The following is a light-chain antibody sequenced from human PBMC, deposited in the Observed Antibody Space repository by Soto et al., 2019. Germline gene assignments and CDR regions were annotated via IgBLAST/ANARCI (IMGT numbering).Light chain of an antibody. J-gene: IGLJ1*01. V-gene: IGLV2-14*03. CDR3: SSYTRTTTLIV. CDR2: QVT. CDR1: IRDVGSYNY. Sequence: QSALTQPASVSGSPGQSITISCTETIRDVGSYNYVSWYQQHPGKVPKLLIYQVTNRPSGVSNRFSGSKSGNTASLTISGLQADDEADYYCSSYTRTTTLIVFGTGTKLTVL.